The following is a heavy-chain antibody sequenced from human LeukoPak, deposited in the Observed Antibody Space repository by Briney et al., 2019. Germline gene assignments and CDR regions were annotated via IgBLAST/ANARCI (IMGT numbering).Heavy chain of an antibody. J-gene: IGHJ4*02. D-gene: IGHD5-12*01. CDR1: GYTFTSYG. CDR2: ISAYNGNT. CDR3: ARGGKVATTRYVDY. V-gene: IGHV1-18*01. Sequence: ASVKVSCKASGYTFTSYGINWVRQAPGQGLEWMGWISAYNGNTNYAQKLQGRVTMTTDTSTNTAYKELRSLRSDDTAVYYCARGGKVATTRYVDYWGQGTLVTVSS.